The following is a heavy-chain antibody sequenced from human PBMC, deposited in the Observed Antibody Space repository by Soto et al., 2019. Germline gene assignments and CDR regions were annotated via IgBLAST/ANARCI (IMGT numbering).Heavy chain of an antibody. CDR3: ILRQYSSRGPIC. D-gene: IGHD2-2*01. CDR1: GFSLTTGEKN. Sequence: SGPKMVNTTPPLTLTRTVSGFSLTTGEKNVGWIRQAPGKAPEWLALSEEYSQSQKTRLIFTKDTSKHQVVLTMTNMDPVDTATYYSILRQYSSRGPICWGQGIRFTVSS. CDR2: SE. J-gene: IGHJ4*02. V-gene: IGHV2-5*01.